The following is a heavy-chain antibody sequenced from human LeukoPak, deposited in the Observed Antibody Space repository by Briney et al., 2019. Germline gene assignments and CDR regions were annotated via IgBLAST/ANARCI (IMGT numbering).Heavy chain of an antibody. CDR1: GDSVSSNSAA. Sequence: SQTLSLTCAISGDSVSSNSAAWNWIRQSPSRVLEWLGRTYYRSKWYNDYAVSVKSRITINPDTSKNQFSLQLNSVTPEDTAVYYCAREGDYYDSSGYPRHYYYYYMDVWGKGTTVIISS. D-gene: IGHD3-22*01. CDR2: TYYRSKWYN. J-gene: IGHJ6*03. CDR3: AREGDYYDSSGYPRHYYYYYMDV. V-gene: IGHV6-1*01.